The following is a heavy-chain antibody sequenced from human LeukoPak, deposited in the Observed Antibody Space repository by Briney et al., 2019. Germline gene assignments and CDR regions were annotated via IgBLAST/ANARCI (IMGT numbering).Heavy chain of an antibody. J-gene: IGHJ4*02. CDR2: INAGNGNT. CDR1: GGTFSSYA. V-gene: IGHV1-3*01. Sequence: ASVKVSCKASGGTFSSYAISWVRQAPGQRLEWMGWINAGNGNTKYSQKFQGRVTMTRDTSTSTVYMELSSLRSEDTAVYYCARDREEWLPLDYWGQGTLVTVSS. D-gene: IGHD6-19*01. CDR3: ARDREEWLPLDY.